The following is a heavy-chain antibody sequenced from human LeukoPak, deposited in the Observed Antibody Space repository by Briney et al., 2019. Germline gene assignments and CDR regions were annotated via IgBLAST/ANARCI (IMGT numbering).Heavy chain of an antibody. Sequence: SETLSLTCTVSGGSISSYYWAWVRQSPEKGLEWIGSISYSGSTYYNPSLKSRVTISVDASTNQFSLKLSSVTAADTSLYYCTRGLTVAGTASWGQGTLVTVSS. CDR3: TRGLTVAGTAS. CDR2: ISYSGST. D-gene: IGHD6-19*01. V-gene: IGHV4-39*02. CDR1: GGSISSYY. J-gene: IGHJ5*02.